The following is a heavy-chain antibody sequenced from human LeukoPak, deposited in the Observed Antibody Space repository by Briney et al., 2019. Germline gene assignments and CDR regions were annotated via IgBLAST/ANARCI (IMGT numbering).Heavy chain of an antibody. Sequence: GGSLRLSCAASGFTFSSYSMNWVRQAPGKGLEWVSPISSSSYIYYADSVKGRFTISRDNAKNSLYLQMNSLRAEDTAVYYCARGTPVGATAYWGQGTLVTVSS. V-gene: IGHV3-21*01. CDR2: ISSSSYI. J-gene: IGHJ4*02. D-gene: IGHD1-26*01. CDR3: ARGTPVGATAY. CDR1: GFTFSSYS.